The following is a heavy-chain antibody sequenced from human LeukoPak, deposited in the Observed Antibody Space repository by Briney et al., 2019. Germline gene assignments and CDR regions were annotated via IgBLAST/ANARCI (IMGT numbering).Heavy chain of an antibody. V-gene: IGHV4-59*08. Sequence: PSETLSLTCTVSGGSISSYYRSWIRQPPGKGLEWIGYIYYSGSGSTNYNPSLKSRVTISVDTSKNQFSLKLSSVTAADTAVYYCARNYYDSSGYPSMDVWGQGTTVTVSS. CDR2: IYYSGSGST. D-gene: IGHD3-22*01. CDR3: ARNYYDSSGYPSMDV. J-gene: IGHJ6*02. CDR1: GGSISSYY.